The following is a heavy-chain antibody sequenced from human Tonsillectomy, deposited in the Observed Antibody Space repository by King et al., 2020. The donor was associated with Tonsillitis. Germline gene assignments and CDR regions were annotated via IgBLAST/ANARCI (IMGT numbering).Heavy chain of an antibody. J-gene: IGHJ3*02. V-gene: IGHV3-21*06. CDR1: GFTFSSYS. D-gene: IGHD3-9*01. CDR2: ISSSGSYV. CDR3: ARAQLRYFDILSWDHDAFDI. Sequence: DVQLVESGGGLVKPGGSLTLSCAASGFTFSSYSMNWVRQAPGKGLEWVAAISSSGSYVHYADSLKGRFTVSRDNPNSTVFLQMNSLRAEDTAVYYCARAQLRYFDILSWDHDAFDIWGEGAMVAVSS.